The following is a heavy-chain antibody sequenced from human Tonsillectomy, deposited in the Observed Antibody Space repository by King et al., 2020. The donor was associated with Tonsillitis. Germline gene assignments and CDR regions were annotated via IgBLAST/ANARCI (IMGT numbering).Heavy chain of an antibody. CDR1: GFTFSDAW. V-gene: IGHV3-15*01. J-gene: IGHJ4*02. Sequence: EVQLVESGGGLVKPGGSLRLSCAASGFTFSDAWMSWVRQAPGKGLEWVGRIKSRTDGETKDYIAPVRGRIAVSRDDDRSSLYLQMNSLQTEDTAVYYCTTTRRVTAAGTGGDFDTWGQGTQVTVSS. CDR2: IKSRTDGETK. CDR3: TTTRRVTAAGTGGDFDT. D-gene: IGHD6-13*01.